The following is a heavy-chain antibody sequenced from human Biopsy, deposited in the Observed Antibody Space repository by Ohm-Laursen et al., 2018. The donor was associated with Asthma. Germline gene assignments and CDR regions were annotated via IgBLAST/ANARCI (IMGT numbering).Heavy chain of an antibody. V-gene: IGHV4-59*04. D-gene: IGHD3-3*01. Sequence: SETLSLTCFVPGGSISSYYWSWIRQPPGKGLEWIGYISCGGKTSYNPSLKNRVTISRDTSKNQFSLRLTSVTAADTAVYFCARRITIFGVVQKDHGMDAWGQGTTVIVSS. CDR1: GGSISSYY. CDR2: ISCGGKT. CDR3: ARRITIFGVVQKDHGMDA. J-gene: IGHJ6*02.